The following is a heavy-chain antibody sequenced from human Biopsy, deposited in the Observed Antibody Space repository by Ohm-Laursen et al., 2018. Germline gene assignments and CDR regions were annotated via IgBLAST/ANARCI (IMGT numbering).Heavy chain of an antibody. D-gene: IGHD4-17*01. V-gene: IGHV3-23*01. J-gene: IGHJ4*02. CDR3: ALAAAQTVTHFDY. CDR1: GFTFSSYT. Sequence: GSLRLSCSASGFTFSSYTMSWVRQAPGKGLEWVSDINSSGGKTYYVDSVNGRFTISRDNSKNTLYLQMSSLRADDTAVYYCALAAAQTVTHFDYWGQGTLVTVSS. CDR2: INSSGGKT.